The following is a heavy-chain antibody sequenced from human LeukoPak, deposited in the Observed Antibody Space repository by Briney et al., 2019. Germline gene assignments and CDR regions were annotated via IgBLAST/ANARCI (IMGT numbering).Heavy chain of an antibody. Sequence: ASETLSLTCTVSGGPISSYYWSWIRQPPGKGLEWIGYIYTSGSTNYNPSLKSRVTISVDTSKNQFSLKLSSVTAADTAVYYCARAPQYSGSYDYWGQGTLVTVSS. V-gene: IGHV4-4*09. D-gene: IGHD1-26*01. CDR2: IYTSGST. J-gene: IGHJ4*02. CDR3: ARAPQYSGSYDY. CDR1: GGPISSYY.